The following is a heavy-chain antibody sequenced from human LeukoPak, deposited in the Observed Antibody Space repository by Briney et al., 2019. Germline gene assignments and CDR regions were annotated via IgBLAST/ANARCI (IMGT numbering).Heavy chain of an antibody. Sequence: PGGSLRLSCAASGFTFSSYSMNWVRQAPGKGLEWVSFIGGSGTYMYYADSVKGRFTISRDNAKNSLSLQMNSLRAEDTAVYYCARGPYRGYPQLTAYWGQGTLVTVSS. CDR2: IGGSGTYM. CDR3: ARGPYRGYPQLTAY. J-gene: IGHJ4*02. D-gene: IGHD6-13*01. V-gene: IGHV3-21*01. CDR1: GFTFSSYS.